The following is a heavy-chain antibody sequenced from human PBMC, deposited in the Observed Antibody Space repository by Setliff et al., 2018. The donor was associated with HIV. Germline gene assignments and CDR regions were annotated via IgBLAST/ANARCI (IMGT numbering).Heavy chain of an antibody. Sequence: LRLSCAASGFTFSTYPMNWVRQAPGKGLEWVSYITGSSDIIHYADSVKGRFTVSRDNAKNSLYLQLNNLRAEDTAMYYCASPLIMTTVTKDYWGQGTLVTVSS. V-gene: IGHV3-48*04. CDR1: GFTFSTYP. CDR3: ASPLIMTTVTKDY. D-gene: IGHD4-17*01. J-gene: IGHJ4*02. CDR2: ITGSSDII.